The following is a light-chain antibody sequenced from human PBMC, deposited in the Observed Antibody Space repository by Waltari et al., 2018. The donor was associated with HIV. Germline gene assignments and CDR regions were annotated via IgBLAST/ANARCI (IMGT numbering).Light chain of an antibody. Sequence: QSPLTQPASVSGNPGQSVTIICTGTNIDVGNYNLVSWYQQHPGKAPKPLIYDVSKRPSGVSSRFSGSKSGYWVSLTISGLLAEDESYYFCLTYVSDSGTWKFGGGTYLTV. J-gene: IGLJ3*02. CDR3: LTYVSDSGTWK. CDR2: DVS. V-gene: IGLV2-23*02. CDR1: NIDVGNYNL.